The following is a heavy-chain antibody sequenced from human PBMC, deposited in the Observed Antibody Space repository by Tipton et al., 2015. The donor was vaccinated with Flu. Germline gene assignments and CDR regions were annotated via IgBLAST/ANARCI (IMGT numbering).Heavy chain of an antibody. J-gene: IGHJ6*02. CDR3: ARDGSYGSGYYYGMDV. CDR2: IHYNGDT. Sequence: TLSLTCTVSGDSITSGAYYWNWIRQLPEKGLEYIGYIHYNGDTYYNPSLKGRITMSLDTSKSQFSLTLISVTAADTAVYYCARDGSYGSGYYYGMDVWGQGTTVTVSS. D-gene: IGHD3-10*01. V-gene: IGHV4-31*03. CDR1: GDSITSGAYY.